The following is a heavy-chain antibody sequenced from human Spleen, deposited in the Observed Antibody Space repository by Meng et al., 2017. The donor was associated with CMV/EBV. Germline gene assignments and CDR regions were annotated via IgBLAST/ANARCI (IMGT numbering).Heavy chain of an antibody. CDR1: GGSISSYY. J-gene: IGHJ6*02. CDR2: IYYSGST. D-gene: IGHD3-16*01. CDR3: ARDRLGFGMDV. V-gene: IGHV4-59*01. Sequence: SETLSLTCTVSGGSISSYYWSWIRQPPGKGLEWIGYIYYSGSTNYNPSLKSRVTISVDTSKNQFSLKLSSVTAADTAVYYCARDRLGFGMDVWGQGTTVTVS.